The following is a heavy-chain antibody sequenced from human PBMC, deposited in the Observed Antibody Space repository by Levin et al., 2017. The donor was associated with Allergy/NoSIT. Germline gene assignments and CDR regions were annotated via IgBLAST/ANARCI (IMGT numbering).Heavy chain of an antibody. Sequence: SQTLSLTCAVYGGSFSGYYWSWIRQPPGKGLEWIGEINHSGSTNYNPSLKSRVTISVDTSKNQFSLKLSSVTAADTAVYYCAGPSKGTMVRGGPRYWGQGTLVTVSS. CDR3: AGPSKGTMVRGGPRY. CDR2: INHSGST. V-gene: IGHV4-34*01. D-gene: IGHD3-10*01. CDR1: GGSFSGYY. J-gene: IGHJ4*02.